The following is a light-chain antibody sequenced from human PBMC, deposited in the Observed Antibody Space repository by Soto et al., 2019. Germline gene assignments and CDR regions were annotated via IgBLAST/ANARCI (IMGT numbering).Light chain of an antibody. CDR1: RGVSANY. CDR3: QQYSPTIT. CDR2: GAS. Sequence: ENLFTQSPGTLSLSPGEGATLSCRASRGVSANYLAWCQQKPGQAPTLLIYGASISAAGIPDRFSGSGSGTDFTLTISRLEPEDFAVYYCQQYSPTITFGQGTRLEIK. J-gene: IGKJ5*01. V-gene: IGKV3-20*01.